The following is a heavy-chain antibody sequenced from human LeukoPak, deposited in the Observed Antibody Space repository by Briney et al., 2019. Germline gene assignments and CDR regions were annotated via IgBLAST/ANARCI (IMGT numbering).Heavy chain of an antibody. Sequence: SETLSITCTVSGGSISSYYWSWIRQPPGKGLEWVGYIYYSGSTNYNPSLKSRVTISVDTSKNQFALKLSSVTAADTAVYYCARDWVSSSIGYGMDVWGKGTTVTVSS. CDR1: GGSISSYY. D-gene: IGHD6-6*01. J-gene: IGHJ6*04. CDR3: ARDWVSSSIGYGMDV. CDR2: IYYSGST. V-gene: IGHV4-59*01.